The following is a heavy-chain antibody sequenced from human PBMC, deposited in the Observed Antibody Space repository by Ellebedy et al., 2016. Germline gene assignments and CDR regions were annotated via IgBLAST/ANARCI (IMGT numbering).Heavy chain of an antibody. V-gene: IGHV3-7*03. D-gene: IGHD4-17*01. CDR1: GFNLRNYW. CDR3: ARAADKGTVDH. J-gene: IGHJ4*02. CDR2: INVDGSQK. Sequence: GESLKISCEASGFNLRNYWMSWVRQAPGKGLEWVANINVDGSQKYYVDSVEGRFTISRDNAKNALYPQVNSLRVEDTAIYYCARAADKGTVDHWGQGTLVTVSS.